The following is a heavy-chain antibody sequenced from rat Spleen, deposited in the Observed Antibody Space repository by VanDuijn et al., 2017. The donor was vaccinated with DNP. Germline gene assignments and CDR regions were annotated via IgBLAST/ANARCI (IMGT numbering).Heavy chain of an antibody. CDR3: TRDGSPYYSSYMDVMDA. J-gene: IGHJ4*01. V-gene: IGHV2-32*01. Sequence: QVQLKESGPGLVQPSQTLSLTCTVSGFLLTSYHVHWIRQPPGKGLEWMGVMWSGGTTAYNSALKSRLSISRDTSKSQVFLKMNSLQTEDTAIYYCTRDGSPYYSSYMDVMDAWGQGASVTVSS. CDR2: MWSGGTT. D-gene: IGHD1-2*01. CDR1: GFLLTSYH.